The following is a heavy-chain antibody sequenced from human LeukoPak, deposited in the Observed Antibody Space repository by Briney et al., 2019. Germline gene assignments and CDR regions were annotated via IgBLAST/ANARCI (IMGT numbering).Heavy chain of an antibody. CDR3: TRGPIWLYYGMDV. V-gene: IGHV3-49*03. D-gene: IGHD3-9*01. CDR1: GFTFCDHA. J-gene: IGHJ6*02. Sequence: PSGGSLRLSCTGSGFTFCDHAMSWLRQAPGEGLEWVGFIKSQAYRGTTEYAASVKGRFIISRDDSKSIAYLLMTSLKTEDTAVYYCTRGPIWLYYGMDVWGQGTMVTVS. CDR2: IKSQAYRGTT.